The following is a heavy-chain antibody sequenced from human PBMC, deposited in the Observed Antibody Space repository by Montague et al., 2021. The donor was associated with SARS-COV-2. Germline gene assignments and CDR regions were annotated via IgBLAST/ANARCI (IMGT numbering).Heavy chain of an antibody. J-gene: IGHJ6*02. D-gene: IGHD1-1*01. Sequence: SETLSLTCTIHGGSLSGGSFSGFYWNWVRQAPGKGLEWIGEINDSGSTNYKPSLRSRVTISVDKSDNQLSLSLRSVTAADTGVYYCARDASSSRWLRGRERYQFYPMDVWGQGTTVTVSS. CDR2: INDSGST. CDR1: GGSFSGFY. V-gene: IGHV4-34*01. CDR3: ARDASSSRWLRGRERYQFYPMDV.